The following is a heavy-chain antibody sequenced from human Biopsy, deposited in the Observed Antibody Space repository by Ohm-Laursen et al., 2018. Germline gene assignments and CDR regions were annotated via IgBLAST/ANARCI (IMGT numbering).Heavy chain of an antibody. V-gene: IGHV3-11*01. CDR3: ATDGARSYNEN. CDR2: ISGSGVTK. J-gene: IGHJ4*02. Sequence: GSLRLSCAASGFRFGDYYMSWIRQAPGKGLEWLSYISGSGVTKMYADSVKGRFTVSRDNAKNSLYLEMNNLTVEDTAVYYCATDGARSYNENWGQGTLVSVSS. D-gene: IGHD1-26*01. CDR1: GFRFGDYY.